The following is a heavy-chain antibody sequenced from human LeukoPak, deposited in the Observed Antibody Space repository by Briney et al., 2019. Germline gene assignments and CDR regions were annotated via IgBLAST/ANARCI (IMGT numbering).Heavy chain of an antibody. CDR2: IYYSGST. J-gene: IGHJ5*02. D-gene: IGHD5-12*01. CDR1: GGSISSSSYY. V-gene: IGHV4-39*01. CDR3: ARRVSGYEWGTWFDP. Sequence: PSETLSLTCTVSGGSISSSSYYWGWIRQPPGKGLEWIGSIYYSGSTYCNPSLKSRVTISVDTSKNQFSLKLSSVTAADTAVYYCARRVSGYEWGTWFDPWGQGTLVIVSS.